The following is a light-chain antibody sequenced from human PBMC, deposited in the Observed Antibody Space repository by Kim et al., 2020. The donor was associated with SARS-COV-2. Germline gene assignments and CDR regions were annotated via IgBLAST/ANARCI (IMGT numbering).Light chain of an antibody. CDR2: QDS. CDR1: KLGDKY. J-gene: IGLJ3*02. CDR3: QAWDSSTGV. Sequence: SYELTQPPSVSVYPGQTASINCSGDKLGDKYACWYQQKPGQSPVLVIYQDSKRPSGIPERFSGSNSGNTATLTISGTQAMDEADYYCQAWDSSTGVFGGGTQLTVL. V-gene: IGLV3-1*01.